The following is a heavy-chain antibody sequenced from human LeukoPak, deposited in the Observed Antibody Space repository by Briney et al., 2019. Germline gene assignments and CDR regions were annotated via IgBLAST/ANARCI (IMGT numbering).Heavy chain of an antibody. CDR1: GGTFTNYA. D-gene: IGHD3-16*01. CDR3: ARGQSSLGSPYYFDY. J-gene: IGHJ4*02. V-gene: IGHV1-69*13. CDR2: IVPMYGRG. Sequence: ASVKVSCKASGGTFTNYAISWVRQAPGQGLEWMGGIVPMYGRGNYAQKFQGRVTITADESTSTVYMELRSLTSEDTAVYYCARGQSSLGSPYYFDYWGQGTLVTVSS.